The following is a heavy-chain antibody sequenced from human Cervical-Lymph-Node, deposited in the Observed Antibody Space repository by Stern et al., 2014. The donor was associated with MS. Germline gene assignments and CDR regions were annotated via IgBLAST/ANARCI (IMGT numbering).Heavy chain of an antibody. Sequence: VQLVQSGGGVGQPGRSLRLTCAASGFTFSTFAMHWVRQAPGKGLEWVAVISNDGNHKDYGDSVMGRFTISRDNPKKPVFLQMDSLRTEDTAVYYCARGPWTGRHGDSWGQGTLVSVSS. J-gene: IGHJ4*02. D-gene: IGHD3/OR15-3a*01. CDR1: GFTFSTFA. CDR3: ARGPWTGRHGDS. V-gene: IGHV3-30*04. CDR2: ISNDGNHK.